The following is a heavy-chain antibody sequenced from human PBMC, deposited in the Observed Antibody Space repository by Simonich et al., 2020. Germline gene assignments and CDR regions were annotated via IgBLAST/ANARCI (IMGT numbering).Heavy chain of an antibody. CDR1: GYTFTGYY. CDR3: ARVPGIYYYYGMDV. J-gene: IGHJ6*02. V-gene: IGHV1-2*06. D-gene: IGHD3-10*01. Sequence: GAEVKKPGASVKVSCKASGYTFTGYYMHWVRQAPGQGLEWMGRINPNSVGTNYAQKFQGRVTMTRDTSISTAYMELSRLRSDDTAVYYCARVPGIYYYYGMDVWGQGTTVTVSS. CDR2: INPNSVGT.